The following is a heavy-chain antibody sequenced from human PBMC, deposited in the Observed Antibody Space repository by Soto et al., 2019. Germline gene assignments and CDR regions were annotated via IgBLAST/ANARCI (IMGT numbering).Heavy chain of an antibody. Sequence: GGSLRLSCAASGFIFSNAWMSWVRQAPGKGLEWVGRIKSKSDGATTDYAAPVKGRFTISRDDSENMLYVQMSSWFAHPLPVSPFDYWGQGTLVTVSS. CDR1: GFIFSNAW. CDR3: DY. V-gene: IGHV3-15*01. J-gene: IGHJ4*02. CDR2: IKSKSDGATT. D-gene: IGHD2-21*01.